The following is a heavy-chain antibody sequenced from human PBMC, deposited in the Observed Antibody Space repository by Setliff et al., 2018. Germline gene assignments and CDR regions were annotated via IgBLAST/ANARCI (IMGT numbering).Heavy chain of an antibody. Sequence: KPGGSLRLSCAASGVTFSSFGMAWVRQPPGKGLEWVSSISSTGDDIYYADPVEGRFTVSRDNAKNSLSLQMIGLRAEDTSVYYCARDVFDFLSGQGGPWGQGTRVTVSS. J-gene: IGHJ5*02. CDR2: ISSTGDDI. V-gene: IGHV3-21*06. CDR3: ARDVFDFLSGQGGP. CDR1: GVTFSSFG. D-gene: IGHD3-9*01.